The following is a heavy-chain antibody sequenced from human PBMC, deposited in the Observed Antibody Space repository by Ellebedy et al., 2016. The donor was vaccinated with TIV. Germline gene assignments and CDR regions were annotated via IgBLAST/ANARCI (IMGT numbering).Heavy chain of an antibody. CDR2: IIPIFVTA. V-gene: IGHV1-69*13. CDR3: ASGYYDSSGYTPDWYFDL. D-gene: IGHD3-22*01. J-gene: IGHJ2*01. CDR1: GGTFSSYA. Sequence: AASVKVSCKASGGTFSSYAISWVRQAPGPGLEWRGGIIPIFVTANYAQKFQGRVTITADESTSTAYLELSSLRSEDTAVYFCASGYYDSSGYTPDWYFDLWGRGTLVTVSS.